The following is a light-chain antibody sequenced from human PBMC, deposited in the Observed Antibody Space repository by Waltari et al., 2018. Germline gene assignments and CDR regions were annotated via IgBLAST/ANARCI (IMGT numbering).Light chain of an antibody. V-gene: IGLV1-44*01. CDR1: HSNVGANV. Sequence: QSVLTQPPSASAAPGQRVTISCSGSHSNVGANVVHWYQQFPGTAPRLLIYRNDRRPSGVADRFSASKSGTSASLAISGLRPEDEADYYCASWDDSLNGRWVFGGGTKLTVL. CDR2: RND. J-gene: IGLJ2*01. CDR3: ASWDDSLNGRWV.